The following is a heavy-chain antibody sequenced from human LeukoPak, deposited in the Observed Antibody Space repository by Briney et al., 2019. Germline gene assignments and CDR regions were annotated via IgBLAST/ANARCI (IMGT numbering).Heavy chain of an antibody. V-gene: IGHV3-23*01. CDR2: ISGSGART. CDR1: GFTFTSYA. J-gene: IGHJ4*02. D-gene: IGHD2-15*01. CDR3: AKGFLAAGGDY. Sequence: GGSLRLSCAASGFTFTSYAMNWVRQAPGKGLEWVSAISGSGARTYYADSVKGRFTISRDNSKNTLYLQMNSLRAEDTAVYYCAKGFLAAGGDYWGQGTLVTVSS.